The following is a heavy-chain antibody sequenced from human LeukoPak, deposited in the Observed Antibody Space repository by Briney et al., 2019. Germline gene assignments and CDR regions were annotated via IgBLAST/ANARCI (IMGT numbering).Heavy chain of an antibody. J-gene: IGHJ6*04. Sequence: GGSLRLSCAASGFTFSTYSMNWVRQAPGKGLEWVSYISSSSSYIYYADSVKGRFTISRDNAKNSLYLQMNSLRAEDTAVYYCAELGITMIGGVWGKGTTVTISS. D-gene: IGHD3-10*02. CDR2: ISSSSSYI. CDR1: GFTFSTYS. CDR3: AELGITMIGGV. V-gene: IGHV3-21*05.